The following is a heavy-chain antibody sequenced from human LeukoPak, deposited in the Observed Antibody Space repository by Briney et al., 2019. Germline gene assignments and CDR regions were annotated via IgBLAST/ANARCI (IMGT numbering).Heavy chain of an antibody. CDR1: GGSISSSSYY. J-gene: IGHJ4*02. CDR2: IYYSGST. V-gene: IGHV4-39*07. D-gene: IGHD2-2*01. CDR3: ARVGYQAFAVDY. Sequence: SETLSLTCTVSGGSISSSSYYWGWIRQPPGKGLEWIGSIYYSGSTYYNPSLKSRVTISVDTSENQFSLKLSSVTAADTAVYYCARVGYQAFAVDYWGQGTLVTVSS.